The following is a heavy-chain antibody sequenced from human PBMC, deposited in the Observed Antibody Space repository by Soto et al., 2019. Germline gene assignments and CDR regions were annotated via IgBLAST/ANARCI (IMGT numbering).Heavy chain of an antibody. D-gene: IGHD3-16*02. CDR1: GYTFTSYD. V-gene: IGHV1-8*01. CDR3: ARVLDDDYFWGSYRYFDY. CDR2: MNPNSGNT. J-gene: IGHJ4*02. Sequence: ASVKVSCKASGYTFTSYDINWVRQATGQGLEWMGWMNPNSGNTGYAQKFQGRVTMARNTSISTAYMELSSLRSEDTAVYYCARVLDDDYFWGSYRYFDYWGQGTLVTVSS.